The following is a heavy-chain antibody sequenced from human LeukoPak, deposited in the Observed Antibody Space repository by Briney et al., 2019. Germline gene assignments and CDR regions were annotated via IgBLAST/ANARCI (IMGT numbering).Heavy chain of an antibody. V-gene: IGHV4-59*01. CDR3: ARGSNGYDAFDI. CDR1: GGSISSYC. CDR2: IYYSGST. Sequence: SETLSLTCTVSGGSISSYCWSWIRQPPGKGLEWIGYIYYSGSTNYNPSLKSRVTISVDTSKNQFSLKLSSVTAADTAVYYCARGSNGYDAFDIWGQGTMVTVSS. J-gene: IGHJ3*02. D-gene: IGHD5-18*01.